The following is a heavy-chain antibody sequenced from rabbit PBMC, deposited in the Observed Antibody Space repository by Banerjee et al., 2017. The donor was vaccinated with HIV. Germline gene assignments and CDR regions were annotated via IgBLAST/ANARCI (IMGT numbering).Heavy chain of an antibody. CDR3: ARGGYGGDSGATGL. J-gene: IGHJ4*01. Sequence: QEQLEESGGDLVKPEGSLTLTCTASGFTLSSYWMCWVRQAPGKGLEWIACIYNGDDKTYYASWAKGRFTISKTSSTTVTLQMTSLTAADTATYFCARGGYGGDSGATGLWGPGTLVTVS. V-gene: IGHV1S45*01. CDR2: IYNGDDKT. CDR1: GFTLSSYW. D-gene: IGHD4-2*01.